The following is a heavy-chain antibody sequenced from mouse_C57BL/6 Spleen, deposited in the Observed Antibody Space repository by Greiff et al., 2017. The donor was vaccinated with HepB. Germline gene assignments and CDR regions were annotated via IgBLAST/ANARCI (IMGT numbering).Heavy chain of an antibody. CDR3: AKNFDYYGSSYFDY. J-gene: IGHJ2*01. Sequence: PGQGLVWPGVRLRGGSTDYNAAFMSKLSITKDNSKSQVFFKMNSLKADDTAIYYCAKNFDYYGSSYFDYWGQGTTLTVSS. D-gene: IGHD1-1*01. V-gene: IGHV2-5*01. CDR2: RLRGGST.